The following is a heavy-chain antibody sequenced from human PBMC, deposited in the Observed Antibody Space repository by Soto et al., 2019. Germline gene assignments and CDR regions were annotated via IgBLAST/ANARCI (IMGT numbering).Heavy chain of an antibody. J-gene: IGHJ4*02. CDR1: GLTFSSYG. D-gene: IGHD6-19*01. CDR3: AKDPRWGSGWLPNSYYFDN. CDR2: ISYDGSNK. V-gene: IGHV3-30*18. Sequence: SGGSLRLSCAASGLTFSSYGMHWVRQAPGKGLEWVAVISYDGSNKYYADSVKGRFTISRDNSKNTLYLQMNSLRAEDTAVYYYAKDPRWGSGWLPNSYYFDNWGQGTLVTVSS.